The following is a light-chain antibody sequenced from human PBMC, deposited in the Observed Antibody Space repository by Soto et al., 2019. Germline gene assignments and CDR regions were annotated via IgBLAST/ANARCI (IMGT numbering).Light chain of an antibody. CDR1: QSISSY. V-gene: IGKV1-39*01. Sequence: DLQMTQSPSSLSASVGDRVTITCRASQSISSYLNWYQQKPRKAPKLLIYAASSLQSGVPSRFSGSGSGTDFTLTISSLQSEAFATYYCQQSYSTWTFGQGTKVEIK. CDR3: QQSYSTWT. J-gene: IGKJ1*01. CDR2: AAS.